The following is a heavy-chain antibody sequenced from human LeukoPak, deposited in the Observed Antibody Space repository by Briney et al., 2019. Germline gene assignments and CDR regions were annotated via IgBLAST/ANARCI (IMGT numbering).Heavy chain of an antibody. D-gene: IGHD3-9*01. CDR1: GFTFSSYG. CDR2: IWYDGSNK. V-gene: IGHV3-33*06. Sequence: GGSLRLSCAASGFTFSSYGMHWVRQAPGKGLEWVAVIWYDGSNKYYADSVKGRFTISRDNSKNTLYLQMNSLRAEDTAVYYCAKTTLEYFERPPDYWGQGTLVTVSS. J-gene: IGHJ4*02. CDR3: AKTTLEYFERPPDY.